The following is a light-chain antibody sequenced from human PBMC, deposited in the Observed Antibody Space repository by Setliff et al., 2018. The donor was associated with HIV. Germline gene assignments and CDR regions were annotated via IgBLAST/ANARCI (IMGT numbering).Light chain of an antibody. CDR2: SSS. CDR1: TGAVTSGNF. J-gene: IGLJ1*01. CDR3: LLYHGTFYV. V-gene: IGLV7-43*01. Sequence: QPVVTQEPSLTVSPGGTVTLTCASSTGAVTSGNFPSWFQQKPGQAPRALIYSSSKKHSWTPARFSGSLLGGKAALTLSGVQPEDEADYYCLLYHGTFYVFGSGTKVTVL.